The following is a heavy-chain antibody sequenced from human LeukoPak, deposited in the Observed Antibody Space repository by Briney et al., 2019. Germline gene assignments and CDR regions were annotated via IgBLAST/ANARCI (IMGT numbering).Heavy chain of an antibody. CDR2: ISSSSSYI. V-gene: IGHV3-21*01. CDR3: ARGGWDIVVVVAANIDY. Sequence: GGSLRLSCAASGFTFSSYSMNWVRQAPGKGLEWVSSISSSSSYIYYADSVKGRFTISRDNAKNSLYLQMNSLRAEDTAVYYCARGGWDIVVVVAANIDYWGQGTLVTVSS. CDR1: GFTFSSYS. D-gene: IGHD2-15*01. J-gene: IGHJ4*02.